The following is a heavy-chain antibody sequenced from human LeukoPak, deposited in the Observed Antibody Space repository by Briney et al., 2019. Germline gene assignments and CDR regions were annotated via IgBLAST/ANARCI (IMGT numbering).Heavy chain of an antibody. D-gene: IGHD2-2*02. J-gene: IGHJ5*02. CDR2: ISWNSGSI. CDR1: GFTFDDYA. V-gene: IGHV3-9*01. CDR3: AKGPEGYCSSTSCYTFDP. Sequence: GRSLRLSCAASGFTFDDYAMPWVRQAPGKGLEWVSGISWNSGSIGYADSVKGRFTISRDNAKNSLYLQMNSLRAEDTALYYCAKGPEGYCSSTSCYTFDPWGPGTLVTVSS.